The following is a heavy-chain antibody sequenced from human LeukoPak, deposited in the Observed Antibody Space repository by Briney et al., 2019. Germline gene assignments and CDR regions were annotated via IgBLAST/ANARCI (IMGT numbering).Heavy chain of an antibody. CDR1: GFTFSSYA. CDR3: AKDLFAAIVPNYFDY. CDR2: ISGSGGST. Sequence: GGSLRLSCAASGFTFSSYAMSWVRRAPGKGLEWVSAISGSGGSTYYADSVKGRFTISRDNSKNTLYLQMNSLRAEDTAVYYCAKDLFAAIVPNYFDYWGQGTLVTVSS. J-gene: IGHJ4*02. D-gene: IGHD2-2*02. V-gene: IGHV3-23*01.